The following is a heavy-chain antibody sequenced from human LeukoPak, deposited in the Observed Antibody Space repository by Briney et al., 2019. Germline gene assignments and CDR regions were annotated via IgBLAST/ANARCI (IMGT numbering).Heavy chain of an antibody. CDR1: GFTFSSYT. CDR2: ISSRSSYI. V-gene: IGHV3-21*01. J-gene: IGHJ4*02. CDR3: ARDGETYYYDSSGYYYFDY. D-gene: IGHD3-22*01. Sequence: GGSLRLSCAASGFTFSSYTMSWVRQAPGKGLEWVSSISSRSSYIYYADSVKGRFTISRDNAKNSLYLQMNSLRAEDTAVYYCARDGETYYYDSSGYYYFDYWGQGTLVTVSS.